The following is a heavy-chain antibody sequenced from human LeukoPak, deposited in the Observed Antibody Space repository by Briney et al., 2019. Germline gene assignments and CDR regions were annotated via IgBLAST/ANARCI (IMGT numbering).Heavy chain of an antibody. V-gene: IGHV4-39*01. Sequence: SETLSLTCFVSNGSLTSTSYYWACIRQSPGKGLEWIGTTSSGGSAYYKTSLKSRVTISVDTSKTQLSLRLTSVTAADTAVYYCARQGGGDFVDSWGQGTLVSVS. J-gene: IGHJ4*02. CDR2: TSSGGSA. D-gene: IGHD4-17*01. CDR3: ARQGGGDFVDS. CDR1: NGSLTSTSYY.